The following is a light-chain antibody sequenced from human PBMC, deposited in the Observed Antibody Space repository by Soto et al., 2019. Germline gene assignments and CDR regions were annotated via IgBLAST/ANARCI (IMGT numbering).Light chain of an antibody. CDR1: QSVSSN. J-gene: IGKJ2*01. CDR3: QQYNNWPHMYT. V-gene: IGKV3-15*01. CDR2: GAS. Sequence: EIVMTQSPATLSVSQGERATLSCRASQSVSSNLAWYQQKPGQAPRLLIYGASTRATGIPARFSGSGSGTEFTLTISSLQSEDFAVYYCQQYNNWPHMYTFGQGTKLEIK.